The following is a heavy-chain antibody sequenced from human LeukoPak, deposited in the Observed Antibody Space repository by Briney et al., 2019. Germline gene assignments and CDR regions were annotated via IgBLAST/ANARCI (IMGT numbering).Heavy chain of an antibody. V-gene: IGHV3-21*04. Sequence: PGGSLRLSCAASGFTFSRYSINWVRQAPGKGLEWVSCISSSSTYIHYADSVKGRFTISRDNSKNTLYLQMNSLRAEDTAVYYCAKSDPVGYSSSWYDYWGQGTLVTVSS. CDR2: ISSSSTYI. CDR1: GFTFSRYS. CDR3: AKSDPVGYSSSWYDY. D-gene: IGHD6-13*01. J-gene: IGHJ4*02.